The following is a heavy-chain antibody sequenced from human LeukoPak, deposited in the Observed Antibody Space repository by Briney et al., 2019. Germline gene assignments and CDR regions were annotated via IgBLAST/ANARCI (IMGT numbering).Heavy chain of an antibody. V-gene: IGHV3-23*01. CDR2: ISGSGVNT. CDR3: AELGITMIGGV. J-gene: IGHJ6*04. CDR1: GFTFSSYA. Sequence: GGSLRLSCAASGFTFSSYAMSWVRQAPGKGLEWVSVISGSGVNTYYADSVKGRFTISRDNAKNSLYLQMNSLRAEDTAVYYCAELGITMIGGVWGKGTTVTISS. D-gene: IGHD3-10*02.